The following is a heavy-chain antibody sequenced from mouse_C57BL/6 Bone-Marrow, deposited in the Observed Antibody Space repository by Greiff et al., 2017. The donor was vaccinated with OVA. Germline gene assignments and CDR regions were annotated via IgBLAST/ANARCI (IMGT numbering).Heavy chain of an antibody. CDR2: ISDGGSYT. CDR3: ARGGNYFDY. V-gene: IGHV5-4*03. CDR1: GFTFTSYA. J-gene: IGHJ2*01. Sequence: EVKLVESGGGLVKPGGSLKLSCAASGFTFTSYAMSWVRQTPAKRLEWVATISDGGSYTYYPDNVKGRFTISRDNAKNNLYLQMSHLKSEDTAMYYCARGGNYFDYWGQGTTLTVSS.